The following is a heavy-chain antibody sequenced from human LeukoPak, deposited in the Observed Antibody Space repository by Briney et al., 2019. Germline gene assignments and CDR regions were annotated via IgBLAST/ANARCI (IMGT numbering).Heavy chain of an antibody. CDR1: GSTFSSYG. V-gene: IGHV3-30*18. CDR3: AKEMLLWFGELDYYGMDV. D-gene: IGHD3-10*01. J-gene: IGHJ6*04. CDR2: ISYDGSNK. Sequence: GGSLRLSCAASGSTFSSYGMHWVRQAPGKGLEWVAVISYDGSNKYYADSVKGRFTISRDNSKNTLYLQMNSLRAEDTAVYYCAKEMLLWFGELDYYGMDVWGKGTTVTVSS.